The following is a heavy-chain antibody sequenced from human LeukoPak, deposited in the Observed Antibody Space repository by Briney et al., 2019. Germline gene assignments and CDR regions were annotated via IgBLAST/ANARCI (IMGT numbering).Heavy chain of an antibody. J-gene: IGHJ4*02. CDR1: GYTFTTYG. CDR2: VSGYTGNT. V-gene: IGHV1-18*01. Sequence: ASLKVSCKTSGYTFTTYGVSSVRQAPGQGLEWMGWVSGYTGNTNYAERFQGRVTMTIDTSTSTDYMELTSVRYDDTAVYCCARGEVSASLYYFDFWGQGTLVTVS. D-gene: IGHD2-2*01. CDR3: ARGEVSASLYYFDF.